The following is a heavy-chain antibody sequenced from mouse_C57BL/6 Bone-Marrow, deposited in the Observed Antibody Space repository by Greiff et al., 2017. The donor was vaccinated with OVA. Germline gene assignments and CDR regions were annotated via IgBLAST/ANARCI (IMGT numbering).Heavy chain of an antibody. CDR3: ARINYGYFDV. V-gene: IGHV5-17*01. CDR1: GFTFSDYG. Sequence: EVKVVESGGGLVKPGGSLKLSCAASGFTFSDYGMHWVRQAPEKGLEWVAYISSGSSTIYYADTVKGRFTLSRDNAKNTLYLQMTSLRSEDTAMYYCARINYGYFDVGGTGTTVTVSA. CDR2: ISSGSSTI. J-gene: IGHJ1*03.